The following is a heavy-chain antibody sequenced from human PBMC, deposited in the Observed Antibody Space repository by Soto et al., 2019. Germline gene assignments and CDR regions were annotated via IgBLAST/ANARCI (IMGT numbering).Heavy chain of an antibody. V-gene: IGHV1-46*01. Sequence: QVQLVQSGTEVKKPGASVKVSCKASGYSFTTYNLHWVRQAPGQGLEWMGIINPSVGSTNYAQNFQDRVTMTSDTSTNTVYMELSSLRSEDTAVYYCARARDMDVWGQGTTVTVSS. CDR1: GYSFTTYN. CDR2: INPSVGST. CDR3: ARARDMDV. J-gene: IGHJ6*02.